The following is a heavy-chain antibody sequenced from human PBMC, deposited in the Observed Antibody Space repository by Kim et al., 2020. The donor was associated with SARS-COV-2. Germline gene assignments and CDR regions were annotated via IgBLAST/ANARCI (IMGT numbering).Heavy chain of an antibody. CDR1: GGSISSYY. J-gene: IGHJ4*02. V-gene: IGHV4-59*08. CDR2: IYYSGST. D-gene: IGHD4-17*01. Sequence: SETLSLTCTVSGGSISSYYWSWIRQPPGKGLEWIGFIYYSGSTKYNPSLKSRVSMSLDTSKSQFSLKLTSVTAADTAVYYCATMTTVPLWGQGTLVTVSS. CDR3: ATMTTVPL.